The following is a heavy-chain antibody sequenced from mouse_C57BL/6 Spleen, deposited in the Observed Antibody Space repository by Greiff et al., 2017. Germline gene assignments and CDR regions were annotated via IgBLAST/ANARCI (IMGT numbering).Heavy chain of an antibody. CDR1: GYTFTDYY. Sequence: EVQLQQSGPVLVKPGASVKMSCKASGYTFTDYYMNWVKQSHGKSLEWIGVINPYNGGTSYNQKFKGKATLTVDKSSSTAYMELNSLTSEDSAVYYCAREGGNYGFAYWGQGTLGTVSA. V-gene: IGHV1-19*01. CDR2: INPYNGGT. D-gene: IGHD2-1*01. J-gene: IGHJ3*01. CDR3: AREGGNYGFAY.